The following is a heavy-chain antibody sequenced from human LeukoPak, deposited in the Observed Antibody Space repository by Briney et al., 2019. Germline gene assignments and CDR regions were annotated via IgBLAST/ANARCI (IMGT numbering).Heavy chain of an antibody. CDR1: GYTFTSYD. V-gene: IGHV1-8*01. Sequence: RRASVKVSCTASGYTFTSYDINWVRQATGQGLEWMGWMNPNSGTTTYAQKFQGRVTMTRNTSISTAYMELSSLRSEDTAVYYCARGRGYCDFWSGYYLEFDYWGQGTLVTVSS. J-gene: IGHJ4*02. CDR3: ARGRGYCDFWSGYYLEFDY. CDR2: MNPNSGTT. D-gene: IGHD3-3*01.